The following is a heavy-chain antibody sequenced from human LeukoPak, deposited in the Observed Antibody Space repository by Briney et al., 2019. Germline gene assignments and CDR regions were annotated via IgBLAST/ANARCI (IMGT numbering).Heavy chain of an antibody. V-gene: IGHV4-34*01. Sequence: SETLSLTCAVYGGSFSGYYWSWIRQPPGKGLEWIGDINHSGSTNYNPSLKSRVTISVDTSKNQFSLKLSSVTAADTAVYYCARENLGYYDSSGYAFDYWGQGTLVTVSS. CDR3: ARENLGYYDSSGYAFDY. CDR2: INHSGST. J-gene: IGHJ4*02. CDR1: GGSFSGYY. D-gene: IGHD3-22*01.